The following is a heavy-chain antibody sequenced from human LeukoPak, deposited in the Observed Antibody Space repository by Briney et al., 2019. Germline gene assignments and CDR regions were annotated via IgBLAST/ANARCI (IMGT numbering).Heavy chain of an antibody. D-gene: IGHD2-15*01. CDR2: IYDSGST. CDR1: GGSISSSSYC. Sequence: SETLSLTCTVSGGSISSSSYCWGWIRQPPGKGLEWIVGIYDSGSTYYNPTVKSRVTISVDTTKNQFSLKLSSVTAADTAVYYCARGSGGCELDYWGQGTLVTVSS. CDR3: ARGSGGCELDY. J-gene: IGHJ4*02. V-gene: IGHV4-39*07.